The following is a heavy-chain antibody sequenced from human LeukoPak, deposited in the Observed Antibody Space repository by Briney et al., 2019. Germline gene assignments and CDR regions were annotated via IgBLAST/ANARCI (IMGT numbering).Heavy chain of an antibody. CDR2: IYYSGST. CDR1: GGSISSSSYY. V-gene: IGHV4-39*07. J-gene: IGHJ3*02. CDR3: ARDGDGAFDI. Sequence: PSETLSLTCTVSGGSISSSSYYWGWIRQPPGKGLEWIGSIYYSGSTYYNPSLKSRVTISVDTSKNQFSLKLSSVTAADTAVYYCARDGDGAFDIWGQGTMVTVSS. D-gene: IGHD2-21*01.